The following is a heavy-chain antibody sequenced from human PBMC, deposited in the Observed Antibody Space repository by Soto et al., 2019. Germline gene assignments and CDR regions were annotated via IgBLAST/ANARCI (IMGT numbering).Heavy chain of an antibody. J-gene: IGHJ5*02. CDR2: INSDGSST. CDR3: ARYNTVAEPIAQKQYNWFDP. CDR1: GFTFSIYW. V-gene: IGHV3-74*01. D-gene: IGHD2-2*01. Sequence: GGSLRLSCAASGFTFSIYWMHWVRQAPGKGLVWVSRINSDGSSTTYADSVKGRFSISRDNAKNTLYLQMNSLRAEDTAVYYCARYNTVAEPIAQKQYNWFDPWGQGTLVTVSS.